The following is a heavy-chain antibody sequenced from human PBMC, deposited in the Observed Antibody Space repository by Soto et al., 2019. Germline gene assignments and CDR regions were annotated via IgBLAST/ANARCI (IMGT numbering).Heavy chain of an antibody. V-gene: IGHV2-5*02. CDR1: GFSLSSSGVG. Sequence: QITLKESGPTLVKPTQTLTLTCTFSGFSLSSSGVGVAWIRQPPGKALEWLARIYWDDDKRYSPSLKSRLTISKDTTKNQVVLTMTNMDPVDTATYYCAHLGGWDESLYYYNGMDVWGQGTTVTVSS. J-gene: IGHJ6*02. CDR3: AHLGGWDESLYYYNGMDV. D-gene: IGHD2-15*01. CDR2: IYWDDDK.